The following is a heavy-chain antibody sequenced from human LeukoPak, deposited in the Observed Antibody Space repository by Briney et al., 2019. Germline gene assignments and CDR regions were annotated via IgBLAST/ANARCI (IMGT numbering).Heavy chain of an antibody. V-gene: IGHV4-59*08. J-gene: IGHJ4*02. CDR2: IYYSGST. Sequence: SETLSLTCTVSGGSISSYYWSWIPPPPGKGLEVIGYIYYSGSTNYNPSLKSRVTISVDTSKNQFSLKLSSVTAADTAVYYCARHMGAVAGEFDYWGQGTLVTVSS. CDR3: ARHMGAVAGEFDY. D-gene: IGHD6-19*01. CDR1: GGSISSYY.